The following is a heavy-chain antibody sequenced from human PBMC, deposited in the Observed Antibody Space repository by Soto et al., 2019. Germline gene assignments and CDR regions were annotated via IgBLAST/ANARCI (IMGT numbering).Heavy chain of an antibody. D-gene: IGHD3-10*01. CDR1: GFTFSSYA. CDR3: ARDRLRGAVVRYYYHGMDV. V-gene: IGHV3-30-3*01. CDR2: ISYDGSNK. J-gene: IGHJ6*02. Sequence: GGSLRLSCAASGFTFSSYAMHWVRQAPGKGLEWVAVISYDGSNKYYADSVKGRFTISRDNSKNTRDRQMNSLRAEDTAVYYCARDRLRGAVVRYYYHGMDVWGQGTTVTVSS.